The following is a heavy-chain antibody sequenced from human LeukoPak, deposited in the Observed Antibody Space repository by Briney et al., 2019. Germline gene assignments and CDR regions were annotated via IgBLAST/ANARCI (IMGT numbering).Heavy chain of an antibody. CDR2: IKQDGSEK. D-gene: IGHD5-24*01. Sequence: GGSLRLSCAASGFTFGSYWMSWVRQAPGKGLEWVANIKQDGSEKYYVDSVKGRFTVSRDNAKNSLYLQVSSLRAEDTAVYYCARERSDYYFDYWGQGTLVTVSS. CDR3: ARERSDYYFDY. J-gene: IGHJ4*02. V-gene: IGHV3-7*01. CDR1: GFTFGSYW.